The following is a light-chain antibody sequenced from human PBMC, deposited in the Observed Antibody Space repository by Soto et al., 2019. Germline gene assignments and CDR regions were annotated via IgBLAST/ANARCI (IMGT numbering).Light chain of an antibody. Sequence: EIVLTQSPLSLPVTPGEPASISCRSSQNLLHSNGYNYLNWYLQKPGQSPQLLIYLGYNRASGVPDRFSGSGSGTDFTLTINRVEAEDVGLYFCSQGLATPCTFGGGTKVEIK. CDR1: QNLLHSNGYNY. J-gene: IGKJ4*01. CDR2: LGY. V-gene: IGKV2-28*01. CDR3: SQGLATPCT.